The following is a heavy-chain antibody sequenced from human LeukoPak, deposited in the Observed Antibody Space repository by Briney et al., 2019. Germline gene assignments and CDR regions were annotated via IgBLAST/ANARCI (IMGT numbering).Heavy chain of an antibody. CDR1: GGSFSGYY. D-gene: IGHD2-15*01. J-gene: IGHJ4*02. CDR2: INHSGST. V-gene: IGHV4-34*01. CDR3: ARGRGYCSGGSCYGDY. Sequence: DPSETLSLTCAVYGGSFSGYYWSWIRQPPGKGLEWIGEINHSGSTNYNPSLKSRVTISVDTSKKQFSLKLSSVTAADTAVYYCARGRGYCSGGSCYGDYWGQGTLVTVSS.